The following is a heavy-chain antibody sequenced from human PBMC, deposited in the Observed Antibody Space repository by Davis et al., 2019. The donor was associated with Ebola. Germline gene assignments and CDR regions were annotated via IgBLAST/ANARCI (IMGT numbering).Heavy chain of an antibody. CDR1: GGTFSSYA. CDR3: ARVPLKYYGSDYGMDA. CDR2: IIPIFGTA. D-gene: IGHD3-10*01. V-gene: IGHV1-69*06. Sequence: SVKVSCKASGGTFSSYAISWVRQAPGQGLEWMGGIIPIFGTANYAQKFQGRVTITADKSTSTAYMELSSLRSEDTAVYYCARVPLKYYGSDYGMDAWGQGTTVTVSS. J-gene: IGHJ6*02.